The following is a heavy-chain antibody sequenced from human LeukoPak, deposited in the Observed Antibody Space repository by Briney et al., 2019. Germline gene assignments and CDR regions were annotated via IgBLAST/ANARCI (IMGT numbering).Heavy chain of an antibody. CDR2: INPSGGST. Sequence: GASVKVSCKGSGYSFTIYYMHWVRQAPRQGLEWMGIINPSGGSTSYAHKFQGRVTMPRDTSTSTVYMELSSLRSEDTAVYYCARGTPIVLMVYAFGPWGQGTLVTVSS. V-gene: IGHV1-46*01. D-gene: IGHD2-8*01. CDR1: GYSFTIYY. J-gene: IGHJ5*02. CDR3: ARGTPIVLMVYAFGP.